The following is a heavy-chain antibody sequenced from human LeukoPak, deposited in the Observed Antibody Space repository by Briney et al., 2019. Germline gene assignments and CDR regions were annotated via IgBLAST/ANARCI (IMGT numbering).Heavy chain of an antibody. V-gene: IGHV3-30-3*01. CDR3: AKDPGYSSGWYTEGYFDL. D-gene: IGHD6-19*01. J-gene: IGHJ2*01. CDR1: GFTFSSYA. Sequence: GGSLRLSCAASGFTFSSYAMHWVHQAPGKGLEWVAVISYDGSNKYYADSVKGRFTISRDNSKNTLYLQMNSLRAEDTAVYYCAKDPGYSSGWYTEGYFDLWGRGTLVTVSS. CDR2: ISYDGSNK.